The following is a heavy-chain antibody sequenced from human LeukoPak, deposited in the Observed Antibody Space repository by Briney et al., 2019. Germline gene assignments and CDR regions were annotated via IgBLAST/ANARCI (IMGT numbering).Heavy chain of an antibody. Sequence: SETLSLTCVVSGGSFSGYYWTWIRQPPGKGLEWIGEIDHSGTTNYNPSLKSRVTMSVDTSKNQFSLMVSSVTAADTAVYYCATGRNGVVPAPILGVGPWYNYHYMDVWGKGTMVTVSS. J-gene: IGHJ6*03. V-gene: IGHV4-34*01. D-gene: IGHD2-2*02. CDR1: GGSFSGYY. CDR3: ATGRNGVVPAPILGVGPWYNYHYMDV. CDR2: IDHSGTT.